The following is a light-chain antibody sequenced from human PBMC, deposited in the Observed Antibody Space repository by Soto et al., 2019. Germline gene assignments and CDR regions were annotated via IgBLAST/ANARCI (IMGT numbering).Light chain of an antibody. CDR1: QRLTSSY. J-gene: IGKJ1*01. Sequence: EIVLTQSPGTLSLSPGERATLSCRASQRLTSSYLAWFQQKPGQAPRLLIYGVSSRATGIPDRFSGSGSGTDFTLTITRLEPEDFAVYYCKQSVGSRTFGQGTKVEIK. CDR2: GVS. CDR3: KQSVGSRT. V-gene: IGKV3-20*01.